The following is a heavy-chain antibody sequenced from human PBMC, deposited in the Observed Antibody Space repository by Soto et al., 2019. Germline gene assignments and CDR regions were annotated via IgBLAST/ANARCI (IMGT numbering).Heavy chain of an antibody. CDR1: GGSISCGGYY. V-gene: IGHV4-31*03. CDR2: IYYSGST. D-gene: IGHD6-19*01. Sequence: TSQPLSLTCTVFGGSISCGGYYWSLIRQHPGRGLEWIGYIYYSGSTYYNPSLKSRVTISVDTSKNQFSLKLSSVTAADTAVYYCARERFYSSGPDYWGQGTLVTVSS. CDR3: ARERFYSSGPDY. J-gene: IGHJ4*02.